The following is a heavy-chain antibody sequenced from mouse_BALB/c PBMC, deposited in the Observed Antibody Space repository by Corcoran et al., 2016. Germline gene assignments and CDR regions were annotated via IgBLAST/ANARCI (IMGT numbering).Heavy chain of an antibody. J-gene: IGHJ2*01. CDR1: GYTFTSYV. CDR3: AREVPGGNPFDY. CDR2: IYPYNDGT. Sequence: EVQLQQSGPELVKPGASVKMSCKASGYTFTSYVMHWVKQKPGQGLEWIGYIYPYNDGTKYNEKFKGKATLTSDKYSSAAYMEFSSLTSEDSAVYYCAREVPGGNPFDYWGQGITLTVSS. V-gene: IGHV1S136*01. D-gene: IGHD2-1*01.